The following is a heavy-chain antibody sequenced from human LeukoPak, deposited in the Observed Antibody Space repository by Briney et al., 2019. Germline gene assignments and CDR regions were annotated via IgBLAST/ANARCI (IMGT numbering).Heavy chain of an antibody. J-gene: IGHJ3*02. CDR3: ARDANGAVAGMGGAFDI. CDR1: GGSISSYY. V-gene: IGHV4-59*01. CDR2: IYYSGST. D-gene: IGHD6-19*01. Sequence: PSETLSLTCTVSGGSISSYYWSWIRQPPGKGLEWIGYIYYSGSTNYNPSLKSRVTISVDTSKNQFSLKLSSVTAADTAVYYCARDANGAVAGMGGAFDIWGQGTMVTVSS.